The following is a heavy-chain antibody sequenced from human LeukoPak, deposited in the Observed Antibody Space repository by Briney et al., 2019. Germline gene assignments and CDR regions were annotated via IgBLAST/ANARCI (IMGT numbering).Heavy chain of an antibody. V-gene: IGHV1-8*01. CDR1: GYTFTSYD. Sequence: GASVKVSCKASGYTFTSYDIDWVRQATGQGLEWMGWMNPNSGNTGYAQKLQGRVTMTTDTSTSTAYMELRSLRSDDTAVYYCARDGSSWHYGMDVWGQGTTVTVSS. CDR2: MNPNSGNT. D-gene: IGHD6-13*01. J-gene: IGHJ6*02. CDR3: ARDGSSWHYGMDV.